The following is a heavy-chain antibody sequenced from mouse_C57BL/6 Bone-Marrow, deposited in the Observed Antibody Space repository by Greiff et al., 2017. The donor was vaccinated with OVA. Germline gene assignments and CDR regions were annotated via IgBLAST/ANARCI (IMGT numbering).Heavy chain of an antibody. CDR1: GYTFTSYW. J-gene: IGHJ2*01. CDR3: ARGGHYYGGDD. Sequence: QVHVKQPGAELVMPGASVKLSCKASGYTFTSYWMHWVKQRPGQGLEWIGEIDPSDSYTNYNQKFKGKSTLTVDKSSSTAYMQLSSLTSEDSAVYYCARGGHYYGGDDWGQGTTLTVSS. V-gene: IGHV1-69*01. CDR2: IDPSDSYT. D-gene: IGHD1-1*01.